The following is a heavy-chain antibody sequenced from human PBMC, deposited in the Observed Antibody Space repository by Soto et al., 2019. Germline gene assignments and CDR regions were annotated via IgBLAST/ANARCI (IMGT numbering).Heavy chain of an antibody. CDR3: AREWYYDSSGYEYYFDY. D-gene: IGHD3-22*01. CDR1: GGTFSSYA. V-gene: IGHV1-69*13. J-gene: IGHJ4*02. CDR2: IIPIFGTA. Sequence: GASVKVSCKASGGTFSSYAISWVRQAPGQGLEWMGGIIPIFGTANYAQKFQGRVTITADESTSTAYMELSSLRSEDTAVYYCAREWYYDSSGYEYYFDYWGQGTLVTVSS.